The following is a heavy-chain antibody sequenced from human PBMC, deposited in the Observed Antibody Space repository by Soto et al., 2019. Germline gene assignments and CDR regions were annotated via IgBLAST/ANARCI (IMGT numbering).Heavy chain of an antibody. J-gene: IGHJ6*02. Sequence: QLQLQESGSGLVKPSQTLSLTCAVSGGSISSGGYSWSWIRQPPGKGLEWIGYIYHSGSTYYNPSLKSRVTISVDRSKNQFSLKLSSVTAADTAVYYCARGHYYDSSGYYYNYYGMDVWGQGTTVTVSS. CDR1: GGSISSGGYS. V-gene: IGHV4-30-2*01. CDR2: IYHSGST. D-gene: IGHD3-22*01. CDR3: ARGHYYDSSGYYYNYYGMDV.